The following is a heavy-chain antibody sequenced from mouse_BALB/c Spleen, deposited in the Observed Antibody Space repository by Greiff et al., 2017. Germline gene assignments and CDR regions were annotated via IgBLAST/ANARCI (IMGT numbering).Heavy chain of an antibody. V-gene: IGHV1-7*01. CDR3: ARSTMGFAY. J-gene: IGHJ3*01. D-gene: IGHD1-1*02. CDR1: GYTFTSYW. CDR2: INPSTGYT. Sequence: VKLVESGAELAKPGASVKMSCKASGYTFTSYWMHWVKQRPGQGLEWIGYINPSTGYTEYNQKFKDKATLTADKSSSTAYMQLSSLTSEDSAVYYCARSTMGFAYWGQGTLVTVSA.